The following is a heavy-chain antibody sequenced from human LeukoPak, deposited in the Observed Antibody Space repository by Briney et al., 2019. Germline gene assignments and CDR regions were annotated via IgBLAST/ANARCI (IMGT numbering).Heavy chain of an antibody. CDR1: GGSISSYY. CDR2: FYYSGST. D-gene: IGHD2-15*01. V-gene: IGHV4-59*01. Sequence: SETLSLTCTVSGGSISSYYWSWIRQPPGKGLEWIGYFYYSGSTNYNPSLKSRVTISVDTSKNQFSLKLSSVTAADTAVYYCARDKSPDYCSGASCYFDYWGQGTLVTVSP. CDR3: ARDKSPDYCSGASCYFDY. J-gene: IGHJ4*02.